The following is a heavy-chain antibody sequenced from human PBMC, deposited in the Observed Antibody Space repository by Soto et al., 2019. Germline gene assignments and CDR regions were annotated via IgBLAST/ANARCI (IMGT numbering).Heavy chain of an antibody. V-gene: IGHV4-39*01. Sequence: QLQLQESGPGLVKPSETLSLTCTVSGGSINSRSYYWGWIRQPPGKGLEWIGSIYYSGNTYYNPSLKSRVTISVHTSKTQFSLKLSSVTAADTAVYYCARHRSSDYVQEYIQYWGLGTLVTVSS. CDR2: IYYSGNT. J-gene: IGHJ1*01. CDR1: GGSINSRSYY. CDR3: ARHRSSDYVQEYIQY. D-gene: IGHD5-12*01.